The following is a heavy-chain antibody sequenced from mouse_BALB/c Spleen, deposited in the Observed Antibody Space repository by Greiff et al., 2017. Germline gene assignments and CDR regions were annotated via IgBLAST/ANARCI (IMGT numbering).Heavy chain of an antibody. J-gene: IGHJ2*01. CDR2: VNPNNGGT. CDR3: AREERRYFDY. Sequence: VQLKQSGPELVKPGASVKISCKASGYTFTDYYMNWVKQSHGKSLEWIGLVNPNNGGTSYNQKFKGKATLTVDKSSSTAYMELRSLTSEDSAVYYCAREERRYFDYWGQGTTLTVSS. D-gene: IGHD2-14*01. V-gene: IGHV1-26*01. CDR1: GYTFTDYY.